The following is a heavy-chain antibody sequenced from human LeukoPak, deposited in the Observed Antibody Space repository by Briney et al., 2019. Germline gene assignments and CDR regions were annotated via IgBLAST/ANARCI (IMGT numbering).Heavy chain of an antibody. CDR3: ARDSRRYVVVTAHDAFDI. D-gene: IGHD2-21*02. CDR2: IYYSGST. CDR1: GGSISSYY. V-gene: IGHV4-59*01. J-gene: IGHJ3*02. Sequence: PSETLSLTCTVSGGSISSYYWSWIRQPPGKGLEWIGYIYYSGSTNYNPSLKSRVTTSVDTSKNQFSLKLSSVTAADTAVYYCARDSRRYVVVTAHDAFDIWGQGTMVTVSS.